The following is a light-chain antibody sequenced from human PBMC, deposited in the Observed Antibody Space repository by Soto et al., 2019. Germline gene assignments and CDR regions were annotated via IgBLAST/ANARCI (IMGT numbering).Light chain of an antibody. Sequence: EIVLTQSPATLSLSPGERATLSCRASQSVSSYLAWYQQKPGQAPRLLIYDASNRATGIPARFSGSGSGSDFNLTISSLEPEDVAVYYCQQRSNWPRFTFGPGTKVDIK. CDR3: QQRSNWPRFT. CDR2: DAS. J-gene: IGKJ3*01. CDR1: QSVSSY. V-gene: IGKV3-11*01.